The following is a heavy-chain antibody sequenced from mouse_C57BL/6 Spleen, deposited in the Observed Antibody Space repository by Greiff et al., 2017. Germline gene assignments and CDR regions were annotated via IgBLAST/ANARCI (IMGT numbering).Heavy chain of an antibody. CDR1: GYTFTSYD. J-gene: IGHJ4*01. CDR3: ARPLLYPTGAMDY. V-gene: IGHV1-85*01. Sequence: VQLVESGPELVKPGASVKLSCKASGYTFTSYDINWVKQRPGQGLEWIGWIYPRDGSTKYNEKFKGKATLTVDTSSSTAYMELHSLTSEDSAVYFCARPLLYPTGAMDYWGQGTSVTVSS. D-gene: IGHD2-1*01. CDR2: IYPRDGST.